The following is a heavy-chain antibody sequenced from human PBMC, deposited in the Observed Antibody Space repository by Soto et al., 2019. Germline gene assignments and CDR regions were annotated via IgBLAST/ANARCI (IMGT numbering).Heavy chain of an antibody. Sequence: QVQLVQSGAEVKKPGSSVKVSCKASGGTFTIFAVSWVRQAPGQGLEWMGGNIPIIGTTNFAQRFQGRITISGDESTSTAYMELSSLKSEDTAMYYCVRDLGSGYDPGDYWGQGTLVTVSS. CDR3: VRDLGSGYDPGDY. CDR2: NIPIIGTT. J-gene: IGHJ4*02. D-gene: IGHD5-12*01. V-gene: IGHV1-69*12. CDR1: GGTFTIFA.